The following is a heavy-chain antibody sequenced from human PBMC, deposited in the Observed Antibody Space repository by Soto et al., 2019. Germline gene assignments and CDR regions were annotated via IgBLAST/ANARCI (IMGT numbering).Heavy chain of an antibody. CDR3: ERTMRLVASTRPYNYFGLDA. Sequence: SETLSLTCAVTGGSVGGYYWSWFRQPPGKGLEWIGKINHSGITNYHTSLMSRVTISLETSKNQFSLNLLSVTAADTAVYYCERTMRLVASTRPYNYFGLDAWGQGTPVTVSS. V-gene: IGHV4-34*01. CDR1: GGSVGGYY. CDR2: INHSGIT. D-gene: IGHD1-1*01. J-gene: IGHJ6*02.